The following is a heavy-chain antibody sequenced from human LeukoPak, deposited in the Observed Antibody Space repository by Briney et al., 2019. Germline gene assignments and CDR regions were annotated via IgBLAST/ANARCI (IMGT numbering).Heavy chain of an antibody. V-gene: IGHV3-7*03. CDR1: GFTFGKYW. CDR2: IKLDGSEK. D-gene: IGHD6-19*01. CDR3: AKDNRRHYTSGPNPDSLH. Sequence: GGSLRLSRVASGFTFGKYWMSWVRQAPGKGLEWVANIKLDGSEKNYVDSVKGRFTISRDNAKNSLYLQMNSLRVEDTAFYYCAKDNRRHYTSGPNPDSLHWGQGALVTVSS. J-gene: IGHJ4*02.